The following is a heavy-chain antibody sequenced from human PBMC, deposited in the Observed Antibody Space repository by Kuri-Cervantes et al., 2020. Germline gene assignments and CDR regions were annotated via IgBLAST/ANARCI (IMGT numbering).Heavy chain of an antibody. J-gene: IGHJ6*02. D-gene: IGHD3-22*01. CDR1: GFTFDDYA. CDR3: VKDKIDYYYGMDV. CDR2: ISWNSGSI. Sequence: SLKISCAASGFTFDDYAMHWVRQAPGKGLEWVSGISWNSGSIGYADSVKGRFTISRDNAKNSLYLQMNSLRAEDTALYYCVKDKIDYYYGMDVWGQGTTVTVSS. V-gene: IGHV3-9*01.